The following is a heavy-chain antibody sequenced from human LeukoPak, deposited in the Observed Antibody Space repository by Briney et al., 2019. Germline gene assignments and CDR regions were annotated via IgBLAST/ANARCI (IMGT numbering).Heavy chain of an antibody. J-gene: IGHJ4*02. CDR2: INHSGST. D-gene: IGHD6-19*01. CDR1: GFTFSSYA. V-gene: IGHV4-34*01. CDR3: ARQRSSGLRVEDY. Sequence: GSLRLSCAASGFTFSSYAMSWVRQPPGKGLEWIGEINHSGSTNYNPSLKSRVTISVDTSKNQFSLKLSSVTAADTAVYYCARQRSSGLRVEDYWGQGTLVTVSS.